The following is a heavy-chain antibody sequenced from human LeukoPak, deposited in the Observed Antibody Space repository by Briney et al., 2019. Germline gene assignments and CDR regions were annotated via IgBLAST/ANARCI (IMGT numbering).Heavy chain of an antibody. Sequence: PGGSLRLSCAASGFTFSSYTMSWVRQAPGKGLEWVSAISGSGGSTYYADSVKGRFTISRDNSKNTLYLQMNSLRAEDTAVYYCANLRGTGEYYFDYWGQGTLVTVSS. CDR1: GFTFSSYT. D-gene: IGHD3/OR15-3a*01. J-gene: IGHJ4*02. V-gene: IGHV3-23*01. CDR2: ISGSGGST. CDR3: ANLRGTGEYYFDY.